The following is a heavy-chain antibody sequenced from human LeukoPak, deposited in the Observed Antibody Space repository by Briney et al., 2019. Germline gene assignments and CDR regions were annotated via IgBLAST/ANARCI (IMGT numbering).Heavy chain of an antibody. D-gene: IGHD3-10*01. Sequence: SETLSLTCAVYGGSFNDDYWSGIRQPPGRGLEWIGDISHSGRTNYNPSLKSRVTISVDTSKNQFSLPLRSVTAGDTAMYYCAKLFGSGTAAWGFDLWGRGTLVTVSS. CDR3: AKLFGSGTAAWGFDL. CDR2: ISHSGRT. V-gene: IGHV4-34*01. J-gene: IGHJ2*01. CDR1: GGSFNDDY.